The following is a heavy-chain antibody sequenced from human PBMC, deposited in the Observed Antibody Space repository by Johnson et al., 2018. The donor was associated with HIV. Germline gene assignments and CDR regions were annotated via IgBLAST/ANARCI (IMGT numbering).Heavy chain of an antibody. V-gene: IGHV3-30-3*01. CDR1: GFTFDDYA. CDR3: ARDKGEYYDAFDI. J-gene: IGHJ3*02. D-gene: IGHD1-26*01. CDR2: ISYDGSNK. Sequence: QVQLVESGGVVVQPGGSLRLSCAASGFTFDDYAMHWVRQAPGKGLEWVAVISYDGSNKYYADSVKGRFTISRDNSKNTLYLQMNSLRAEDTAVYYCARDKGEYYDAFDIWGQGTMVTVSS.